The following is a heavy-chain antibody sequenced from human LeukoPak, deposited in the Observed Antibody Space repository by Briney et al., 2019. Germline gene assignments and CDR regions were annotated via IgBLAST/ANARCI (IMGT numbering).Heavy chain of an antibody. CDR2: IICSGST. CDR1: SSSISSTSYY. D-gene: IGHD6-13*01. CDR3: VRHFHGSGYVVDL. V-gene: IGHV4-39*01. J-gene: IGHJ5*02. Sequence: SETLSLTCTASSSSISSTSYYWGWIRQPTGRGLEWVGGIICSGSTYYNPSLKSRVTISVDTTHNQFSLKLPFNTYTDADVYYCVRHFHGSGYVVDLWGQGTLVTVSS.